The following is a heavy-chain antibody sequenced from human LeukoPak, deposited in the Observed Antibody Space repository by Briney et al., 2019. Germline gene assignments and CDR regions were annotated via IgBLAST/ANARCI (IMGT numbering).Heavy chain of an antibody. J-gene: IGHJ5*02. CDR2: ASYDGSIE. CDR3: AKDFYAFSGSGQNWFDP. V-gene: IGHV3-30*18. D-gene: IGHD3-10*01. CDR1: GVNLSTYG. Sequence: GRSLRLSCVASGVNLSTYGMHWVRQAPGKGLEWVAIASYDGSIEHYADSVKGRFTISRDTSKNTLYLQMNSLRAEDTAVYYCAKDFYAFSGSGQNWFDPWGQGTLVTVSS.